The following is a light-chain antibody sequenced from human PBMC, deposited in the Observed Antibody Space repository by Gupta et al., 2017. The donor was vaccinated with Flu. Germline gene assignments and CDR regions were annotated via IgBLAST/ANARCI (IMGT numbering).Light chain of an antibody. CDR3: QQSDSSPWT. J-gene: IGKJ1*01. CDR1: EHISNY. V-gene: IGKV1-39*01. CDR2: AAY. Sequence: DIQMTKSPSSLSASVGDRVTITCRTSEHISNYVNWYQQKPGKAPKFLIYAAYRLQSGVPSRFSGGWSGTGFTLTISMRQPEDFATYYCQQSDSSPWTFGRGTKVSI.